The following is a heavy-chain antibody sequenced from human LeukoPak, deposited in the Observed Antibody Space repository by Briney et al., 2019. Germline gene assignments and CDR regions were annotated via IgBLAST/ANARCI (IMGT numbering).Heavy chain of an antibody. CDR1: KFTFSTFS. D-gene: IGHD3-10*01. J-gene: IGHJ4*02. CDR2: ISGSGGYT. V-gene: IGHV3-23*01. CDR3: AKADVATMVRGVITTGVGRFDY. Sequence: GGSLRLSCAASKFTFSTFSMSWVRQAPGKGLEWVSSISGSGGYTYYADSVKGRFTISRDNSKNTLYLQMNSLRAEDTAVYYCAKADVATMVRGVITTGVGRFDYWGQGTLVTVSS.